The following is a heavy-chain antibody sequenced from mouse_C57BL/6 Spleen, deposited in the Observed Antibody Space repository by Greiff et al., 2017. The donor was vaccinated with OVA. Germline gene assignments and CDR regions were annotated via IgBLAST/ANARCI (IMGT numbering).Heavy chain of an antibody. CDR1: GFTFSDYG. V-gene: IGHV5-17*01. J-gene: IGHJ3*01. CDR2: ICSGSSTL. Sequence: EVMLVESGGGLVKPGGSLKLSCAASGFTFSDYGMHWVRQAPEKGLAWVAYICSGSSTLYYADPVKGRFTISRDNAKNTLFLQMTGLRSENTAMYYGARPGYYGSSILAYWGQGTLGTVSA. CDR3: ARPGYYGSSILAY. D-gene: IGHD1-1*01.